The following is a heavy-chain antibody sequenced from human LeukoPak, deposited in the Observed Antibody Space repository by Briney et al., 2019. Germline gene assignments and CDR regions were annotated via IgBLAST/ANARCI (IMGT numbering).Heavy chain of an antibody. Sequence: PGGSLRLSCAASGFTFSSYAMSWVRQAPGKGLEWVSAISGSGGSTYYADSVKGRFTISRDNSKNTLYLQMNSLRAEDTAVYYCAESPGLLLGIGGWYYFDYWGQGTLVTVSS. CDR3: AESPGLLLGIGGWYYFDY. CDR1: GFTFSSYA. V-gene: IGHV3-23*01. J-gene: IGHJ4*02. D-gene: IGHD6-13*01. CDR2: ISGSGGST.